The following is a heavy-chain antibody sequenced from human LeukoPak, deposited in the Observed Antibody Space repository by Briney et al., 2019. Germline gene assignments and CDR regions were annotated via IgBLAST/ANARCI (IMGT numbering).Heavy chain of an antibody. CDR1: GFTFISYS. CDR2: ISSSSTTI. V-gene: IGHV3-48*02. CDR3: ARAPQYFDWLLGDY. Sequence: PGGSLRLSCAASGFTFISYSMNWVRQVAGKGLEWVSYISSSSTTIYYADSVKGRFTISRDNAKNSLYLQMNSLRDEDTAVYYCARAPQYFDWLLGDYWGQGTLVTVSS. D-gene: IGHD3-9*01. J-gene: IGHJ4*02.